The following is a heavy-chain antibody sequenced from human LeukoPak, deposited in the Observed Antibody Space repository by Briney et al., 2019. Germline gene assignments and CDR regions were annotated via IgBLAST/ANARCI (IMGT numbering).Heavy chain of an antibody. D-gene: IGHD3-3*01. V-gene: IGHV4-39*01. J-gene: IGHJ5*02. CDR3: ARQRSNSGYYSNWFDP. CDR1: GGSISSTNYY. Sequence: PSETLSLTCTVPGGSISSTNYYWGWVRQPPGKGLEWIGTIYYSGNTYYNPSLKSRVTIFVDTSKNHFSLKLSFVTASDTAVYYCARQRSNSGYYSNWFDPWGQGTLVTVSS. CDR2: IYYSGNT.